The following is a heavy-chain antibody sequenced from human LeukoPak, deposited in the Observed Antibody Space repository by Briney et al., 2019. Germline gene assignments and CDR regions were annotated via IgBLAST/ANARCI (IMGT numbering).Heavy chain of an antibody. J-gene: IGHJ4*02. CDR3: AKDHQLTSSGRDY. V-gene: IGHV3-30*18. CDR1: GFTFSYYG. CDR2: ISYDGSNK. D-gene: IGHD6-19*01. Sequence: PGGSLRLSCAASGFTFSYYGMHWVRQAPGKGLEWVAVISYDGSNKYYADSVEGLFTISRDNSKNTLYLQMNSLRAEDTAVYYCAKDHQLTSSGRDYWGQGTLVTVSS.